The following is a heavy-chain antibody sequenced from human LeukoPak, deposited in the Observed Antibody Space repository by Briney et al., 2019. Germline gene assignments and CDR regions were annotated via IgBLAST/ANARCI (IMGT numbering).Heavy chain of an antibody. CDR2: ISSSSSYI. D-gene: IGHD6-6*01. Sequence: PGGSLRLSCAASGFTFSSYSMNWVRQAPGKGLEWVSSISSSSSYIYYADSVKGRFTISRDNAKNSLYLQMNSLRAEDTAVYYCAREEQLVLMLAAFDIWGQGTMVTVSS. CDR3: AREEQLVLMLAAFDI. CDR1: GFTFSSYS. J-gene: IGHJ3*02. V-gene: IGHV3-21*01.